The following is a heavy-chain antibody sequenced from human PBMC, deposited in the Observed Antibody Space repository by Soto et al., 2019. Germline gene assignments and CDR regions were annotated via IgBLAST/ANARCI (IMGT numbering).Heavy chain of an antibody. CDR3: ARGNYDFWSGYRDYYYIDV. J-gene: IGHJ6*03. D-gene: IGHD3-3*01. V-gene: IGHV4-34*01. CDR1: GGSFSGYY. CDR2: INHSGST. Sequence: SETLSLTCAVYGGSFSGYYWSWIRQPPGKGLEWIGEINHSGSTNYNPSLKSRVTISVDTSKNQFSLKLSSVTAADTAVYYCARGNYDFWSGYRDYYYIDVWGKGTTVTVSS.